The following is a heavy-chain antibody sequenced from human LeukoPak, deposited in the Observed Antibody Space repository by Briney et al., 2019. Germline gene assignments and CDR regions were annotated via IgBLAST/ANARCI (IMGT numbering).Heavy chain of an antibody. D-gene: IGHD4-23*01. CDR1: GFTFSTYP. CDR2: ISGSGGDT. J-gene: IGHJ5*01. V-gene: IGHV3-23*01. CDR3: AKEGDRGNSLNWFDS. Sequence: PGGSLRLSCAASGFTFSTYPMSWVRQAPGKGLEWVSAISGSGGDTYYADSVKGRFTISRDNSKNTLYLQMNSLRAEDTALYYCAKEGDRGNSLNWFDSWGQGTLVTVSS.